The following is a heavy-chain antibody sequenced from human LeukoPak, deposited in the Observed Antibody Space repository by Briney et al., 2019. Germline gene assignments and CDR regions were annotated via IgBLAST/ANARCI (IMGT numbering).Heavy chain of an antibody. Sequence: SVKVSCKASGGTFISYAISWVRQAPGQGLEWMGGIIPIFGTANYAQKFQGRVTITADESTSTAYMVLSSLRSEDTAVYYCARVRYQVVVIAYDAFDIWGQGTMVTVSS. CDR3: ARVRYQVVVIAYDAFDI. J-gene: IGHJ3*02. V-gene: IGHV1-69*01. CDR1: GGTFISYA. D-gene: IGHD2-21*01. CDR2: IIPIFGTA.